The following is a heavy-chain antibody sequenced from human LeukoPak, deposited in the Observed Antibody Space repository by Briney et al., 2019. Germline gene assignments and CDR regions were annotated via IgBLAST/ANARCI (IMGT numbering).Heavy chain of an antibody. CDR3: AGFTVVTMCNY. V-gene: IGHV4-39*01. CDR1: GASISNSRYY. Sequence: SETLSLTCTVSGASISNSRYYWGWIRQPPGKGLEWVASIFYSRGTDFNPSLKSRVTISVDTSKDQFFLNLNSVTAADTAVYYCAGFTVVTMCNYWGQGTLVTVSS. CDR2: IFYSRGT. D-gene: IGHD4-23*01. J-gene: IGHJ4*02.